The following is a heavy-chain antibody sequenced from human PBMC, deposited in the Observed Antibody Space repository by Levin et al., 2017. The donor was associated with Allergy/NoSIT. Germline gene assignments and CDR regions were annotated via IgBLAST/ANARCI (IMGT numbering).Heavy chain of an antibody. CDR2: IDSSGSDI. J-gene: IGHJ5*02. D-gene: IGHD3-3*01. CDR3: ATIGGSFDFWSGENWFDP. V-gene: IGHV3-21*06. CDR1: GFTFSNFG. Sequence: GESLKISCAASGFTFSNFGMNWVRQSPGRGLEWVSSIDSSGSDIFYADSVKDRFNISRDNAKNSLFLQMNRLRDEDSAIYFCATIGGSFDFWSGENWFDPWGQGTLVTVSS.